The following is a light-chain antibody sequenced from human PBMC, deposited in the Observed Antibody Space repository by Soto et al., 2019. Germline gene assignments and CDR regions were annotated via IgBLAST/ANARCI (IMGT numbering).Light chain of an antibody. V-gene: IGKV3-11*01. CDR2: GAS. Sequence: EIVLTQSPATLSLSPGERATLSCRASQSVSSYLAWYQQKPGQAPRLLIYGASTRVTGIPARISASGSGTDFTLTISDVQPEDFALYYCHQRQSWPRTFGQGTKVDI. CDR1: QSVSSY. J-gene: IGKJ1*01. CDR3: HQRQSWPRT.